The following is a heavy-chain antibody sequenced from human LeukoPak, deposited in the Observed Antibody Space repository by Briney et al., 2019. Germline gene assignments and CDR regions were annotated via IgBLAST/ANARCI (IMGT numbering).Heavy chain of an antibody. Sequence: GGSLRLSCAASGFTFSSYAMSWVRQAPGEGLEWVSAISGSGGRTYYADSVKGRFTISRDNSKNTLYLQMNSLRAEDTAVYYCAKDFSSLVLLTFDYWGQGTLVTVSS. D-gene: IGHD2-21*02. CDR3: AKDFSSLVLLTFDY. V-gene: IGHV3-23*01. J-gene: IGHJ4*02. CDR1: GFTFSSYA. CDR2: ISGSGGRT.